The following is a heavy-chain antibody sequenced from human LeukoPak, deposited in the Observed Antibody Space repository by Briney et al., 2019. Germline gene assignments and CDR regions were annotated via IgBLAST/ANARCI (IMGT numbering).Heavy chain of an antibody. CDR3: ARVYPTEYCSSTSCYLAFDI. Sequence: GASVKVSCKASGGTFSSYAISWVRQAPGQGLEWMGGIIPIFGTANYAQKFQGRVTITTDESTSTAYMELSSLRSEDTAVYYCARVYPTEYCSSTSCYLAFDIWGQGTMVTVSS. V-gene: IGHV1-69*05. CDR1: GGTFSSYA. J-gene: IGHJ3*02. D-gene: IGHD2-2*01. CDR2: IIPIFGTA.